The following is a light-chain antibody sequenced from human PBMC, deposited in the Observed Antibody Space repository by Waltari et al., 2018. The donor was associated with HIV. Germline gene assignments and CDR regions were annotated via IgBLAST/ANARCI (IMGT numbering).Light chain of an antibody. Sequence: SYVLTQPPSVSVAPGKPASITCEAANIGSKGVHWYQQKPGQAPILVIYYDRDRPSGIPERFSDSNSGNTATLTISRVEAGDEADYYCQVWHISTDHWVFGAGTKLTVV. CDR1: NIGSKG. CDR3: QVWHISTDHWV. CDR2: YDR. J-gene: IGLJ3*02. V-gene: IGLV3-21*04.